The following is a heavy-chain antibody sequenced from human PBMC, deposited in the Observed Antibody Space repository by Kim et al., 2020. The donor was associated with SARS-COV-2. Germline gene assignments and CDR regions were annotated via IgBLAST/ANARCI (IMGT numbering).Heavy chain of an antibody. Sequence: ASVKVSCKASGYTFTGYYMHWVRQAPGQGLEWMGWINPNSGGANYAQNFQGRVTMTRDTSISTAYMELRRLRSDDTAVYYCARDSGTSYNDAFDYWGQRTLVTVSS. CDR1: GYTFTGYY. CDR3: ARDSGTSYNDAFDY. V-gene: IGHV1-2*02. J-gene: IGHJ4*02. D-gene: IGHD3-10*01. CDR2: INPNSGGA.